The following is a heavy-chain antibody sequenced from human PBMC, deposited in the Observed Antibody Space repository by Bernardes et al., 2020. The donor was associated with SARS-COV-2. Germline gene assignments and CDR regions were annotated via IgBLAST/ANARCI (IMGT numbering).Heavy chain of an antibody. Sequence: SETLSLTCAVYGGSFSGYYWSWIRQPPGKGLEWIGEINHSGSTNYNPSLKSRVTISVDTSKNQFSLKLSSVTAADTAVYYCARRLVRGVLMVYAHNYGMDVWGQGTTVTVSS. CDR1: GGSFSGYY. D-gene: IGHD2-8*01. J-gene: IGHJ6*02. CDR3: ARRLVRGVLMVYAHNYGMDV. V-gene: IGHV4-34*01. CDR2: INHSGST.